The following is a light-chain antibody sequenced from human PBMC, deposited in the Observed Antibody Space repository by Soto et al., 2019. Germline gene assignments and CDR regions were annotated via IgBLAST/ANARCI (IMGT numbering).Light chain of an antibody. CDR3: SSYTNINTRACV. Sequence: SYELTQPPSVPVAPGQTARIPCGGNKIGTKSVHWYQQKPGQAPVVVVYDDTDRPSGIPERFSGSNSGNTATLTISRVEAGDEADYYCSSYTNINTRACVFGTGTKLTVL. J-gene: IGLJ1*01. V-gene: IGLV3-21*02. CDR2: DDT. CDR1: KIGTKS.